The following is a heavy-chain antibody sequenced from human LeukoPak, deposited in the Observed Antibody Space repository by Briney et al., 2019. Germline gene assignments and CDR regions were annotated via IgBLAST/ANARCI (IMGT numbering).Heavy chain of an antibody. D-gene: IGHD2-15*01. CDR2: INPIFGTA. CDR1: GGTVSSYA. CDR3: ARGPDCSGGGCSRGVLDP. V-gene: IGHV1-69*13. J-gene: IGHJ5*02. Sequence: ASVKVSRKASGGTVSSYARRWVRQAPGPGREWMGGINPIFGTANYAQKVQGRVNFSAVESTSTAYMELSNLRSEDTAVYFCARGPDCSGGGCSRGVLDPWGQGTLVTVSS.